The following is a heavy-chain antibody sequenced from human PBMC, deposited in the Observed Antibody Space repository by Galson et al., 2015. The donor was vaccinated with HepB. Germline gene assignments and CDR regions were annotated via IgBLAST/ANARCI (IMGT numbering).Heavy chain of an antibody. D-gene: IGHD2-2*02. CDR3: ARPGRYCSSTSCYTSILSPY. CDR1: GFTFSIYN. CDR2: ISGTSRVI. Sequence: SLRLSCAASGFTFSIYNMYWVRQAPGKGLEWLSFISGTSRVISYADSVKGRFTISRDNARNSLYLRMNSLRGGDTAVYYCARPGRYCSSTSCYTSILSPYWGQGTLVTVSS. J-gene: IGHJ4*02. V-gene: IGHV3-48*01.